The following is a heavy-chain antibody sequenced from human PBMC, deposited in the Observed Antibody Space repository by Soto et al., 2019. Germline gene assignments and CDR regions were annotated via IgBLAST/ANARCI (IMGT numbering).Heavy chain of an antibody. J-gene: IGHJ5*02. V-gene: IGHV4-30-4*01. CDR1: GVSISSVDYY. D-gene: IGHD3-3*01. CDR2: IDYSGTT. CDR3: ASFGVASMNWFDP. Sequence: QMQLQESGPGLVKPSQTLSLTCTVSGVSISSVDYYWTWIRQSPGKGLEWIGCIDYSGTTYYNPSLKSRVTISEDTSKNQFSLKLTSVAAADTAMYCCASFGVASMNWFDPWGQGTLVIVSS.